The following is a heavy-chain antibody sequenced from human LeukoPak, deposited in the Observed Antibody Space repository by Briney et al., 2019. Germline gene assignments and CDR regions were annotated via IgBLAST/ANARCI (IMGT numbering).Heavy chain of an antibody. Sequence: GGSLRLSCAASGLAFSSYAMNWVRQAPGKGLEWVSTISVASITFYTDSVKGRFTISRDNSRNTVYLQMTSLRADDTAVYYCADYGVSGVRNNFYWGQGTLVTVSS. CDR2: ISVASIT. CDR1: GLAFSSYA. J-gene: IGHJ4*02. CDR3: ADYGVSGVRNNFY. V-gene: IGHV3-23*01. D-gene: IGHD3-3*01.